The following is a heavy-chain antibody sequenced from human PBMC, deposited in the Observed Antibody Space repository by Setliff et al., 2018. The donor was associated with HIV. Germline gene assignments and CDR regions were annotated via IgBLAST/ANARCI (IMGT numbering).Heavy chain of an antibody. Sequence: ASVKVSCKASGYTFTSYYMHWVRQAPGQGLEWMGIINPSGGSTSYAQKFQGRVTMTRDTSTSTVYMELSSLRSEDTAVYCCARPNYDSSGYYEFDYWGQGTLVTVSS. D-gene: IGHD3-22*01. J-gene: IGHJ4*02. V-gene: IGHV1-46*01. CDR3: ARPNYDSSGYYEFDY. CDR1: GYTFTSYY. CDR2: INPSGGST.